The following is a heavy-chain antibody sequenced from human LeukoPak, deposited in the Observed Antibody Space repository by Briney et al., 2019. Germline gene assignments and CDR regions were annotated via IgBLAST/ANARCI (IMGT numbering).Heavy chain of an antibody. CDR3: AQNFRYFDY. J-gene: IGHJ4*02. CDR1: GYTFTSYG. CDR2: INTNTGNP. Sequence: GASVKVSCTASGYTFTSYGISWVRQAPGQGLEWMGWINTNTGNPTYAQGFTGRFVFSLDTSVSTAYLQISSLKAEDTAVYYCAQNFRYFDYWGQGTLVTVSS. V-gene: IGHV7-4-1*02.